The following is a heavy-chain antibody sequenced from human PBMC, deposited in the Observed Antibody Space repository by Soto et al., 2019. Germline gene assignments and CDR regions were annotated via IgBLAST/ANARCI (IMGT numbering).Heavy chain of an antibody. J-gene: IGHJ4*02. Sequence: EVQLVESGGGLEQPGGSLRLSCAASGFAFSTYSMNWVRQAPGKGLEWVSYISSSGSTIYYADSVKGRFTISRDNAKNSLYLQMNSLRVEDTAVYYCARGYSGYQDWGQGTLVTVSS. CDR2: ISSSGSTI. V-gene: IGHV3-48*01. CDR3: ARGYSGYQD. CDR1: GFAFSTYS. D-gene: IGHD5-12*01.